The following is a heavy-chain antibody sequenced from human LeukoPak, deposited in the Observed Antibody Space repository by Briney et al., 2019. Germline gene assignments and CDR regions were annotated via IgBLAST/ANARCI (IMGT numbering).Heavy chain of an antibody. D-gene: IGHD2-15*01. V-gene: IGHV4-59*01. Sequence: SETLSLTCTVSGGSISSYYWSWIRQPPGKGLEWIGYIYYSGSTNYNPSLKSRVTISVDTSKNQFSLKLSSVTAADTAVYYCARDRCSGGSCWDWGQGTPVTVSS. CDR2: IYYSGST. CDR1: GGSISSYY. J-gene: IGHJ4*02. CDR3: ARDRCSGGSCWD.